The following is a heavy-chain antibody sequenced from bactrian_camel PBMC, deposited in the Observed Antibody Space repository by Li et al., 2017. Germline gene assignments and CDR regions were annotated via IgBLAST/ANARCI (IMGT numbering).Heavy chain of an antibody. J-gene: IGHJ4*01. CDR2: IGSYSRT. V-gene: IGHV3S63*01. CDR3: AAERYSGSCFVTDLWRF. D-gene: IGHD3*01. CDR1: DYHYDTYC. Sequence: HVQLVESGGGSVQAGGSLTLSCVVSDYHYDTYCMGWFRQAPGKEREGVAGIGSYSRTYYANFVKGRFTISKDNAKNTLSLQLNSLKPEDTAMYYCAAERYSGSCFVTDLWRFRGQGTQVTVS.